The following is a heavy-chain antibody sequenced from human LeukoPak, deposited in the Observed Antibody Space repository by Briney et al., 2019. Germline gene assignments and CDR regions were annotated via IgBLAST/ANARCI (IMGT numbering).Heavy chain of an antibody. D-gene: IGHD6-13*01. CDR2: ISGSDGST. CDR1: GFTFSSYA. Sequence: GGSLRLSCAASGFTFSSYAMSWVRQAPGKGLDWVSGISGSDGSTYYADSVKGRFPISRDNSKNTLYLQMNSLRAEDTAVYYCAKERSGIPAAANYWGQGTLVTVSS. J-gene: IGHJ4*02. V-gene: IGHV3-23*01. CDR3: AKERSGIPAAANY.